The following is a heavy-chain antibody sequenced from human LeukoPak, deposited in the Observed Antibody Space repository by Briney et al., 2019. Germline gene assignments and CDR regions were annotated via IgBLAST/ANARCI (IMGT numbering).Heavy chain of an antibody. CDR1: GFTFISYA. CDR2: ISHDGSNK. D-gene: IGHD2-15*01. V-gene: IGHV3-30*04. CDR3: ARDLLGYCSGGSCSGLR. Sequence: GGSLRLSCAAPGFTFISYAMRWVRQAPGKGREWVAVISHDGSNKYYADSVNGRFTISRDNSKNTLYLQMNSLRAEDTAVYYCARDLLGYCSGGSCSGLRWGQGTLVTVSS. J-gene: IGHJ4*02.